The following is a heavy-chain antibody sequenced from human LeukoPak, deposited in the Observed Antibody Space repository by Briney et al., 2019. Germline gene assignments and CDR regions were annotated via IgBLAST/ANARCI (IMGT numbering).Heavy chain of an antibody. Sequence: PSETLSLTCTVSGGSISSYYWSWIRQPAGNGLEWIGRIYTSGSTNCNPSLKSRVTMSVDTSKNQFSLKLSSVTAADTAVYYCARGVSNWNDKYYFDYWGQGTLVTVSS. D-gene: IGHD1-20*01. V-gene: IGHV4-4*07. J-gene: IGHJ4*02. CDR1: GGSISSYY. CDR3: ARGVSNWNDKYYFDY. CDR2: IYTSGST.